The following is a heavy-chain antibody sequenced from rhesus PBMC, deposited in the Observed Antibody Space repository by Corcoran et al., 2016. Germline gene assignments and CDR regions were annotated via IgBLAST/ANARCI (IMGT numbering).Heavy chain of an antibody. CDR1: GFTFSSYG. J-gene: IGHJ4*01. Sequence: EVQLVESGGGLVQPGGSLRLSCAASGFTFSSYGMHWARQAPGKGLQWVAAINTGWGSTWYTDHVKGRFTISRENAKNTLYLQMDSLRAEDTAVYYCARTPYSGSPDYWGQGVLVTVSS. D-gene: IGHD6-25*01. CDR2: INTGWGST. CDR3: ARTPYSGSPDY. V-gene: IGHV3-22*01.